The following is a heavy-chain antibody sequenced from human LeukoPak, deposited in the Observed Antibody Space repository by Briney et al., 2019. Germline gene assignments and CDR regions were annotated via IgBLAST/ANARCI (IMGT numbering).Heavy chain of an antibody. Sequence: PGGSLRLSCAASAFTFSSYAMSWVRQAPGKGLEWVSTISGSGGSTYYADSVKGRFTISRDNSKNTLYLQLNSLRAEDTAVYYCAKHGTSGYYYFDYWGQGTLVTVSS. CDR1: AFTFSSYA. CDR3: AKHGTSGYYYFDY. J-gene: IGHJ4*02. D-gene: IGHD3-22*01. V-gene: IGHV3-23*01. CDR2: ISGSGGST.